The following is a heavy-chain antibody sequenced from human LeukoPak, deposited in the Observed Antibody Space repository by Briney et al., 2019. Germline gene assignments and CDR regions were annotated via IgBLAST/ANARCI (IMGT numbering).Heavy chain of an antibody. J-gene: IGHJ4*02. CDR1: GFTFSSYG. V-gene: IGHV3-30*18. CDR3: AKADILTAGAIDY. Sequence: GGSLRLSCAASGFTFSSYGVHWVRQAPGKGLEWVAVISYDGSNKYYADSVKGRFTISRDNSKNTLYLQRNSLRAEDTAVYYCAKADILTAGAIDYWGQGTPVTVSS. D-gene: IGHD3-9*01. CDR2: ISYDGSNK.